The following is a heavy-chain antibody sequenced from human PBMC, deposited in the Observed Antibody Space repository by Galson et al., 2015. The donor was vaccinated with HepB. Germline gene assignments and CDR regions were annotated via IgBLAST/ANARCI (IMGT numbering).Heavy chain of an antibody. CDR3: TTAGTGWYGPDAFDM. D-gene: IGHD6-19*01. J-gene: IGHJ3*02. CDR2: IIQDGSEK. CDR1: GFTFSSYG. V-gene: IGHV3-7*01. Sequence: SLRLSCAASGFTFSSYGMHWVRQAPGKGLEWVANIIQDGSEKYYVGSVKGRFTISRDNAKNSLYLQMNSLRAEDTAIYYCTTAGTGWYGPDAFDMWGQGTMVTVSS.